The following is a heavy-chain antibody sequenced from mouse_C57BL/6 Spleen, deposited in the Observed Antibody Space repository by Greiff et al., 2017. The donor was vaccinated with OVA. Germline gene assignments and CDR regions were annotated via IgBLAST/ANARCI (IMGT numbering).Heavy chain of an antibody. CDR1: GYTFTSYW. J-gene: IGHJ2*01. Sequence: QVQLQQPGAELVKPGASVKMSCKASGYTFTSYWITWVKQRPGQGLEWIGDIYPGSGSTNYNEKLKSKATLTVDTSSSTAYMKLSSLTSEDSAVYYCARHGSSPYYFDYWGQGTTLTVSS. CDR2: IYPGSGST. CDR3: ARHGSSPYYFDY. D-gene: IGHD1-1*01. V-gene: IGHV1-55*01.